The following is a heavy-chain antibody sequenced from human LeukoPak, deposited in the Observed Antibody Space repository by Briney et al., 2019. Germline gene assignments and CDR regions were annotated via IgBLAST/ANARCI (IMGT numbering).Heavy chain of an antibody. J-gene: IGHJ6*02. D-gene: IGHD1-14*01. Sequence: ASVKVSCKASGYTFTSYAMHWVRQAPGQRLEWMGWINAGNGNTKYSQKFQGRVTITRDTSASTAYMELSSLRSEDTAVYYCATQRGSTKRYYYYGMDVWGQGTTVTVSS. CDR2: INAGNGNT. CDR3: ATQRGSTKRYYYYGMDV. CDR1: GYTFTSYA. V-gene: IGHV1-3*01.